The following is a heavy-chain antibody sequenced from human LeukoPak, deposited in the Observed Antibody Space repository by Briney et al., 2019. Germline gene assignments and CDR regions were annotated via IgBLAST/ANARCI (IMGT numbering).Heavy chain of an antibody. Sequence: SVKVSCKASGGTFSSYAISWVRQAPGQGLEWMGGIIPIFGTTNYARKFQGRVTITADESTSTAYMELSSLRSEDTAVYYCARDRGLYCGGDCRFGGSAFDIWGQGTMVTVSS. D-gene: IGHD2-21*01. CDR2: IIPIFGTT. V-gene: IGHV1-69*13. CDR1: GGTFSSYA. J-gene: IGHJ3*02. CDR3: ARDRGLYCGGDCRFGGSAFDI.